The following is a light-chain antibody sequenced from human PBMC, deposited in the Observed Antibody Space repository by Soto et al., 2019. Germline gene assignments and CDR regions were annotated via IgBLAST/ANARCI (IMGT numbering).Light chain of an antibody. CDR1: SSEVGAYNY. V-gene: IGLV2-8*01. Sequence: QSVLTQPPSASGPPGQSVTISCTGTSSEVGAYNYVSWYQQLPGKAPKLIIYEVSKRPSGVPDRFSGSKSGNTASLTVSGLQAEDEADYYCTSYAGTYSFFYVFGTGTKVTVL. CDR2: EVS. J-gene: IGLJ1*01. CDR3: TSYAGTYSFFYV.